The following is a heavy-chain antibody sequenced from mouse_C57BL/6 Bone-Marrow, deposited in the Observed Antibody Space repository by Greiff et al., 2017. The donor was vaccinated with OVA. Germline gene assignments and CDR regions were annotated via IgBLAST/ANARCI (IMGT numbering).Heavy chain of an antibody. D-gene: IGHD3-3*01. Sequence: VQLQQSGAELVRPGASVTLSCKASGYTFTDYEMHWVKQTPVHGLEWIGAIDPETGGTAYNQKFKGKAILTADKSSSTAYMELRSLTSEDSAVYYCTRSGTGDWYFDVWGTGTTVTVSS. J-gene: IGHJ1*03. CDR2: IDPETGGT. CDR1: GYTFTDYE. V-gene: IGHV1-15*01. CDR3: TRSGTGDWYFDV.